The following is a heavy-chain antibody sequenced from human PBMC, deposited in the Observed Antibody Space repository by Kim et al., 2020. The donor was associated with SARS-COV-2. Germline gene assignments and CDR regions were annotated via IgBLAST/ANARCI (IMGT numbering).Heavy chain of an antibody. CDR1: GGSFSGYY. J-gene: IGHJ4*02. CDR2: INHSGST. D-gene: IGHD1-26*01. Sequence: SETLSLTCAVYGGSFSGYYWSWIRQSPGKGLEWIGEINHSGSTNYNPSLKSRVTISVDTSKNQFSLRLSSVTAADTAVYYCGKGVGSYLGQGTSVTVSS. CDR3: GKGVGSY. V-gene: IGHV4-34*01.